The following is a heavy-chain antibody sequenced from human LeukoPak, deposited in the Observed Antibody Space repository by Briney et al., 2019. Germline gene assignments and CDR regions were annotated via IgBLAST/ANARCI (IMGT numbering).Heavy chain of an antibody. D-gene: IGHD2-2*02. J-gene: IGHJ4*02. CDR3: ARGPDFGQLGTIDIVVVPAAISFICDY. V-gene: IGHV1-2*02. CDR1: GYTFTGHY. CDR2: IYPNSGGT. Sequence: ASVKVSCKASGYTFTGHYMHWGRQAPGQGLECMGWIYPNSGGTNYAQKSRGRVTMNRDTSISTAYMELSRLRSDDTAVYYCARGPDFGQLGTIDIVVVPAAISFICDYWGQGTLVTVSS.